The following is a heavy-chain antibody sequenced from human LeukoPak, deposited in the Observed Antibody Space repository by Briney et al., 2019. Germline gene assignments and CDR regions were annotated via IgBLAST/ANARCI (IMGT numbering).Heavy chain of an antibody. CDR3: AKDPTAMVTRGSDY. CDR1: GFTFSSYS. J-gene: IGHJ4*02. V-gene: IGHV3-30*02. D-gene: IGHD5-18*01. CDR2: IRYDGSNK. Sequence: QPGGSLRLSCAASGFTFSSYSMNWVRQAPGKGLEWVAFIRYDGSNKYYADSVKGRFTISRDNSKNTLYLQMNSLRAEDTAVYYCAKDPTAMVTRGSDYWGQGTLVTVSS.